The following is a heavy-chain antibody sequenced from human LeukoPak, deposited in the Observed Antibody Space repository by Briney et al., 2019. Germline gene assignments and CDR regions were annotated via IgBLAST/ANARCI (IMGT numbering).Heavy chain of an antibody. CDR3: ARDGGP. Sequence: GGSLRLSCVASGFDFSSFNMNWVRQAPGKGLEWVSSISSSGTYTYFADSLRGRVSISRDNARNSLYLQMDSLSAEDTAVYYCARDGGPWGQGTLVTVSS. D-gene: IGHD3-3*01. J-gene: IGHJ5*02. CDR1: GFDFSSFN. CDR2: ISSSGTYT. V-gene: IGHV3-21*01.